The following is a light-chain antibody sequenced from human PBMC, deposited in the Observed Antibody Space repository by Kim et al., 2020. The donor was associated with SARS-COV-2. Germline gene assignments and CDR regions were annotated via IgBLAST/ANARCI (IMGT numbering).Light chain of an antibody. CDR1: QSVSTY. CDR2: DAS. Sequence: EIVLTQSPATLSLSPGERATLSCRASQSVSTYLAWYQQKPGQAPRLLIYDASTRATGIPVRFSGSGSGTDFTLTISSLEPEDFAVYYCQQRSSWPLTFGQGTRLEIK. CDR3: QQRSSWPLT. J-gene: IGKJ5*01. V-gene: IGKV3-11*01.